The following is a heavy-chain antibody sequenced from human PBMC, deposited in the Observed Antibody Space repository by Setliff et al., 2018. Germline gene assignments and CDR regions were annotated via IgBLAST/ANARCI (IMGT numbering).Heavy chain of an antibody. Sequence: PSETLSLTCTVSGGSISGSSYYWGWIRQPPGKGLEWIGSIYYSGSTYYNPSLKSRVTISVDTSKNQFSLKLSSVTAADTAVYYCARVLAAAGYYYYGMDVWGQGTTVTVSS. V-gene: IGHV4-39*07. CDR2: IYYSGST. D-gene: IGHD6-13*01. J-gene: IGHJ6*02. CDR3: ARVLAAAGYYYYGMDV. CDR1: GGSISGSSYY.